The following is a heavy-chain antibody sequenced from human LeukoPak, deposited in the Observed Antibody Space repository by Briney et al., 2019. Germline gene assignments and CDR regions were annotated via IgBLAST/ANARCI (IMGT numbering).Heavy chain of an antibody. D-gene: IGHD3-3*01. CDR2: ISGSGGST. CDR3: ASRARIGDFWSGPFDY. Sequence: GGSLRLSCVASGFIFSNYAMSWVRQAPGKGLEWVSTISGSGGSTYYADSVKGRFTISRDNSKNTLYLQMNSLRAEDTAVYYCASRARIGDFWSGPFDYWGQGTLVTVSS. J-gene: IGHJ4*02. CDR1: GFIFSNYA. V-gene: IGHV3-23*01.